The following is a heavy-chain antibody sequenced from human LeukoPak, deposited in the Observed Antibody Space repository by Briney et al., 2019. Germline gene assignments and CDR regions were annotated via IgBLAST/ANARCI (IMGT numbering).Heavy chain of an antibody. V-gene: IGHV4-39*07. CDR3: ARDFGRVVFDY. CDR1: GGSISSSSYY. D-gene: IGHD3-16*01. J-gene: IGHJ4*02. CDR2: IYYSGST. Sequence: SETLSLTCTVSGGSISSSSYYWGGIRQPPGKGLEWIGSIYYSGSTYYNPSLKSRVTISVDTSKNQFSLKLSSVTAADTAVYYCARDFGRVVFDYWGQGTLVTVSS.